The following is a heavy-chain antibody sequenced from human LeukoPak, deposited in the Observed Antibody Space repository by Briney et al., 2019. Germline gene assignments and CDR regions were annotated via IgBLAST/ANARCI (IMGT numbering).Heavy chain of an antibody. CDR2: TSGDGITT. Sequence: PGGSLRLSCAASGFTFHNYAIHWVRQAPGKGLEWVSLTSGDGITTYFADSVKGRFTISRDNSKSSLFLQMNSLRTEDTAVYYCARVSTAVSLAIDYWGQGTLVTVST. V-gene: IGHV3-43*02. CDR3: ARVSTAVSLAIDY. D-gene: IGHD6-13*01. CDR1: GFTFHNYA. J-gene: IGHJ4*02.